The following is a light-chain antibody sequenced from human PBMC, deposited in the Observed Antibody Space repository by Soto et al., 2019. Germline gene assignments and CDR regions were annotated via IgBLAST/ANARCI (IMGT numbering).Light chain of an antibody. J-gene: IGKJ1*01. Sequence: IVLTQSPGTLSLSPGERATLSCRASQSVSSSSLAWYQQKPGQAPRLLVYGASSRATGVPDRFSGSGSGTDFTLTISSLRPEDFALYFCQQYVSSPQTFGQGTKVEIK. CDR2: GAS. V-gene: IGKV3-20*01. CDR3: QQYVSSPQT. CDR1: QSVSSSS.